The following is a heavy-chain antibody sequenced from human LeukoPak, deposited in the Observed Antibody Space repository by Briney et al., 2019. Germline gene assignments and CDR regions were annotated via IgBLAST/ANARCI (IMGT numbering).Heavy chain of an antibody. CDR3: ARSTTKAFDI. CDR2: ISAYNGNT. Sequence: ASVKVSCKASGYTFSSHGISWVRQAPGQGLEWMAWISAYNGNTNYAQKLQGRVTMTTDTSTSIAYMELRSLRSDDTAVYYCARSTTKAFDIWGQGTMVTVSS. V-gene: IGHV1-18*01. D-gene: IGHD4-17*01. J-gene: IGHJ3*02. CDR1: GYTFSSHG.